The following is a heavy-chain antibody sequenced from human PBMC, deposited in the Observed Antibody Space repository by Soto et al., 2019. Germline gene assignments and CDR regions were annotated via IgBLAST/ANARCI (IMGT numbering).Heavy chain of an antibody. Sequence: XEALSLGCTVAGGCISSYYWSWIRQPPGKGLEWIGYSYHSGSTNYNPSLKSRVTISVDRSKNQFSLKMSSVTAADTAVYYCARDKEYYDSSGYPRPYYFDSWGQGTLATVSS. V-gene: IGHV4-59*01. CDR3: ARDKEYYDSSGYPRPYYFDS. CDR2: SYHSGST. D-gene: IGHD3-22*01. J-gene: IGHJ4*02. CDR1: GGCISSYY.